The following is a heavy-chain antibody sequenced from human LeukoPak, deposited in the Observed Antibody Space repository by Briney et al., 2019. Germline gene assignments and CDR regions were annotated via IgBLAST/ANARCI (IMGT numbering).Heavy chain of an antibody. Sequence: SETLSLTCSVSGASTTSYYWNWIRRAPGKGLEWIGYIYSDGTTSYSPSLRSRVTISIDTSRNQFSLKLSSVIAADAAVYYCARDTRSYDTSGYYYFDYWGQGALVTVSS. J-gene: IGHJ4*02. D-gene: IGHD3-22*01. V-gene: IGHV4-59*01. CDR2: IYSDGTT. CDR1: GASTTSYY. CDR3: ARDTRSYDTSGYYYFDY.